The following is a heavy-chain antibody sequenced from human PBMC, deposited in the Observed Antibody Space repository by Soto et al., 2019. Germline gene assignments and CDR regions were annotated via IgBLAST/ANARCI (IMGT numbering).Heavy chain of an antibody. D-gene: IGHD3-22*01. CDR3: ARVPKAGYYYDSSGYSHFYY. Sequence: QVQLVQSGAEVKKPGASVKVSCKASGYTFTSYGISWVRQAPGQGREWMGWISAYNGNTNYAQKLQGRVTMTTDTATSTAYMELRSLRSDDTAVYYCARVPKAGYYYDSSGYSHFYYWGQGTLVTVSS. V-gene: IGHV1-18*04. CDR1: GYTFTSYG. J-gene: IGHJ4*02. CDR2: ISAYNGNT.